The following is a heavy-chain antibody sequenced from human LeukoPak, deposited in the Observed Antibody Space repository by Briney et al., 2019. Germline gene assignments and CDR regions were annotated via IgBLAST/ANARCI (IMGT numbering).Heavy chain of an antibody. CDR1: GGSISSYY. D-gene: IGHD3-22*01. CDR3: ARCGYFTTPYYFDY. J-gene: IGHJ4*02. CDR2: TYYSGST. V-gene: IGHV4-39*01. Sequence: SETLSLTCTVSGGSISSYYWGWIRQPPGKGLEWIGSTYYSGSTYYNPSLKSRVTISVDTSKNQFSLKLSSVTAADTAVYYCARCGYFTTPYYFDYWGQGTLVTVSS.